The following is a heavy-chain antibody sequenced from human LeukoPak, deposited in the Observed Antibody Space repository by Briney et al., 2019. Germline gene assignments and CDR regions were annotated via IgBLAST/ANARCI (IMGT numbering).Heavy chain of an antibody. J-gene: IGHJ4*02. D-gene: IGHD1-26*01. CDR2: IYSGGST. Sequence: GGSLRLPCAASGFTVSTNHMTWVRQAPGKGLECVSVIYSGGSTYYADSVKGRFTISRDNSKNTLYLQMNSLRAEDTAIYYCARDSGSFPLYWGQGTLVTVSS. V-gene: IGHV3-66*01. CDR1: GFTVSTNH. CDR3: ARDSGSFPLY.